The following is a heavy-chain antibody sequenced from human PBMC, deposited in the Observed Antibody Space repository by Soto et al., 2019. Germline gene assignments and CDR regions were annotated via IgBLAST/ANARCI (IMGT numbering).Heavy chain of an antibody. CDR3: ARVIAARLYYYGMDV. CDR2: IKQDGSEK. J-gene: IGHJ6*02. V-gene: IGHV3-7*01. CDR1: GGTFSSYA. D-gene: IGHD6-6*01. Sequence: SCKASGGTFSSYAITWFRQAPGEGLEWVANIKQDGSEKNYVGSVKGRFTIFRDNAKKSVYLQMNSLRAEDTAVYFCARVIAARLYYYGMDVWGQGTTVTVSS.